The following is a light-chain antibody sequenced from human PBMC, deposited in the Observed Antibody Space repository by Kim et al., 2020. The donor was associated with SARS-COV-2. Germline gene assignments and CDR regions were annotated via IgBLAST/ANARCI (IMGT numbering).Light chain of an antibody. CDR3: CSYAGKYSLV. V-gene: IGLV2-11*01. J-gene: IGLJ3*02. CDR1: NSDVSGYNY. CDR2: NVT. Sequence: GQACTSTCTGTNSDVSGYNYVSWYQHHPGKAPKLILYNVTTRPSGVPDRFSGSKSANTASLTISGLQAEDESYYYCCSYAGKYSLVFGGGTQLTVL.